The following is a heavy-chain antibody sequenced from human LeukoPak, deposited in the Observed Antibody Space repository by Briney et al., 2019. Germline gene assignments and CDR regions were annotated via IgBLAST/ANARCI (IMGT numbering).Heavy chain of an antibody. Sequence: SVKVSCKASGGTFSSYAISWVRQAPGQGLEWMGGIIPIFGTANYAQKSQGRVTITADESTSTAYMELSSLRSEDTAVYYCARPGGYCSSTSCRFKYYFDYWGQGTLVTVSS. CDR1: GGTFSSYA. D-gene: IGHD2-2*01. CDR3: ARPGGYCSSTSCRFKYYFDY. CDR2: IIPIFGTA. V-gene: IGHV1-69*13. J-gene: IGHJ4*02.